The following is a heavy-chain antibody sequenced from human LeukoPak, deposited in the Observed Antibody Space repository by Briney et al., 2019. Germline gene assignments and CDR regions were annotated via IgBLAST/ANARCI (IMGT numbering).Heavy chain of an antibody. Sequence: GGSLRLSCAASGFTLNNYAMHWVRHAPGKGVEWVSLISGHCCSTYYAYSVSGLFTISRDSSKNSLYLQMTSLRTEDTAMYYCAKGGYCSGGSCYPGFDYWGQGTLVTVSS. J-gene: IGHJ4*02. CDR1: GFTLNNYA. CDR3: AKGGYCSGGSCYPGFDY. D-gene: IGHD2-15*01. CDR2: ISGHCCST. V-gene: IGHV3-43*02.